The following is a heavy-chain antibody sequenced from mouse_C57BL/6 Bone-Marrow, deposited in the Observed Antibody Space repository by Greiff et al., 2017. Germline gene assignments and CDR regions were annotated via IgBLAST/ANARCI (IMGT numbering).Heavy chain of an antibody. CDR3: AGDSNHGAVDY. CDR2: IYPGGGYT. CDR1: GYTFTNYW. J-gene: IGHJ4*01. Sequence: QVQLQQSGAELVRPGTSVKMSCKASGYTFTNYWIGWVKQRPGHGLEWIGDIYPGGGYTNYNQKFKGKATLTADKSSSTAYMQFSSLTSEDSAVYYCAGDSNHGAVDYWGQGTSVTVSS. V-gene: IGHV1-63*01. D-gene: IGHD2-5*01.